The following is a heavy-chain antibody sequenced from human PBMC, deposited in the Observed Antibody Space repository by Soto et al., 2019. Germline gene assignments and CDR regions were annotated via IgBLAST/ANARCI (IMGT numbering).Heavy chain of an antibody. D-gene: IGHD3-22*01. J-gene: IGHJ5*02. CDR1: GFTFSNYG. Sequence: QVQLVESGGGVVQPGMSQRLSCAASGFTFSNYGMHWVRQAPGKGLEWVAVISYAGNRIWYIDSVKVRFTISRDNSKITLDLQMDCLRAEDTTGYFCAKDLVSDNSGFNKGGDLWGQGTLVTVSS. CDR2: ISYAGNRI. V-gene: IGHV3-30*18. CDR3: AKDLVSDNSGFNKGGDL.